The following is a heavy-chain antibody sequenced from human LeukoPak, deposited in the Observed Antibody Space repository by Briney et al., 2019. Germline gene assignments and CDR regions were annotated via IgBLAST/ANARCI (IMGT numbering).Heavy chain of an antibody. CDR1: GDTFTTSH. V-gene: IGHV1-46*01. J-gene: IGHJ4*02. Sequence: PGASVKVSCKASGDTFTTSHMHWVRQAPGQGLEWMGKINPSGGSTTYAQQFQGRVSMTRDLSMSTVYMDLSRLRYEDTAVYYCVRNLMQFTGLAHWGQGTLVTVSS. D-gene: IGHD2-8*02. CDR3: VRNLMQFTGLAH. CDR2: INPSGGST.